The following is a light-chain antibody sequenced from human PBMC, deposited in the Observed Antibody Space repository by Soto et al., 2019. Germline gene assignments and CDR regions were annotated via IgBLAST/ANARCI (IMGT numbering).Light chain of an antibody. Sequence: EIVMTQSPATLSVSPGEGATLSCRASQSVSGKLAWYQQKPGQAPRLLIYGASTRATGIPARSSGSGSGTEFTLIISSLQSEDSAVYYCQQRSSSITFGQGTRLEIK. CDR2: GAS. V-gene: IGKV3-15*01. CDR1: QSVSGK. J-gene: IGKJ5*01. CDR3: QQRSSSIT.